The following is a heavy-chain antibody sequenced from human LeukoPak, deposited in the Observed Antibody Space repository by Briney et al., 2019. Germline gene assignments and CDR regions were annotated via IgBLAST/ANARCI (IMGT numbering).Heavy chain of an antibody. J-gene: IGHJ4*02. V-gene: IGHV1-69*13. Sequence: SVKVSCKASGGTFSSYAISWVRQAPGQGLEWMGRIFPIFATANYAQKFQGRVTITADESTSTAYMELSSLRSEHTAVYYCARESGSYEAYFDYWGQGTLVTVSS. CDR3: ARESGSYEAYFDY. CDR2: IFPIFATA. D-gene: IGHD1-26*01. CDR1: GGTFSSYA.